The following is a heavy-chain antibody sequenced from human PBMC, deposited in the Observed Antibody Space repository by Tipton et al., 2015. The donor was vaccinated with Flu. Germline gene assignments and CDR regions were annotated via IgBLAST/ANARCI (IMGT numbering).Heavy chain of an antibody. CDR1: GYTFTGYF. V-gene: IGHV1-2*02. CDR2: INPNSGDT. Sequence: QLVQSGAEVKEPGASVKVSCKASGYTFTGYFMHWVRQAPGQGLEWMGWINPNSGDTNYAQKFQGRVTINADESTSTAYMELSSLRSEDTAVYYCARGGGPYCSSTSCYETDYWGQGTLVTVSS. D-gene: IGHD2-2*01. J-gene: IGHJ4*02. CDR3: ARGGGPYCSSTSCYETDY.